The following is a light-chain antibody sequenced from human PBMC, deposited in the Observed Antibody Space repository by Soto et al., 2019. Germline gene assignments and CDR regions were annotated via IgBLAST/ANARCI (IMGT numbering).Light chain of an antibody. J-gene: IGKJ1*01. CDR3: QQSWT. Sequence: DLQMTQSPSTLSASVGDRVTITCRASESISGWLALYQQKPGKAPKLLIYDGSNLECGVPSRFSASGSGTEFTLTISSLQPDDFATFYCQQSWTFGQGTKVEIK. CDR1: ESISGW. CDR2: DGS. V-gene: IGKV1-5*01.